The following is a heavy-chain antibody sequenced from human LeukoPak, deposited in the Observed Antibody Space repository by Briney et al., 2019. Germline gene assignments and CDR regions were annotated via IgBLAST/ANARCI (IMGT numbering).Heavy chain of an antibody. J-gene: IGHJ4*02. CDR3: ARGPESDSGSYYLSY. CDR1: GGTFSSYA. D-gene: IGHD3-10*01. CDR2: IIPIFGTA. Sequence: GASVKVSCKASGGTFSSYAISWVQQAPGQGLEWMGGIIPIFGTANYAQKFQGRVTITADESTSTAYMELSSLRSEDTAVYYCARGPESDSGSYYLSYWGQGTLVTVSS. V-gene: IGHV1-69*13.